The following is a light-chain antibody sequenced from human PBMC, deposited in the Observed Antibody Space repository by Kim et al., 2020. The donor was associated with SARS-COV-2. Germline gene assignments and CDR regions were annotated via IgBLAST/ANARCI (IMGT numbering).Light chain of an antibody. CDR1: QSVDID. Sequence: EVVMTQSPATLSVSPGERGILFCRASQSVDIDLAWYQQKPGQPPRLLIYSASTRATGIPTRFSATGSGTDFSLTISGLQSEDFAVYYCQQYNKWPTFGQGTKVDIK. CDR3: QQYNKWPT. J-gene: IGKJ1*01. V-gene: IGKV3-15*01. CDR2: SAS.